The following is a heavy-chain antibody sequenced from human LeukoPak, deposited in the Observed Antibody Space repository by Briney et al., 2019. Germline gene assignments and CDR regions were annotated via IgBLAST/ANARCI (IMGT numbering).Heavy chain of an antibody. V-gene: IGHV3-23*01. Sequence: GSLRLSCAASGFTFSSYAMSWVRQAPGKGLEWVSAISGSGGSTYYADSVKGRFTISRDNSKNTLYLQMNNLRAEDTAVYYCAKSSRGSGYYDSSGYLDYWGQGTLVTVSS. D-gene: IGHD3-22*01. CDR2: ISGSGGST. CDR3: AKSSRGSGYYDSSGYLDY. J-gene: IGHJ4*02. CDR1: GFTFSSYA.